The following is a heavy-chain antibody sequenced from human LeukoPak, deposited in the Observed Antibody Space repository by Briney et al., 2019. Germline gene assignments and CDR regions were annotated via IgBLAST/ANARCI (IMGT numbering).Heavy chain of an antibody. CDR1: EFIFTTSL. J-gene: IGHJ4*02. V-gene: IGHV3-30*04. Sequence: GRSLRLSCAGPEFIFTTSLIRWVRQAPGKGLEWVTLIANDGREIYYSDSVKGRFTISRDNSEKRVYLQMNNLRTEDTAVYFCVGEIGRSGGYDYWGQGTLVTVSS. CDR3: VGEIGRSGGYDY. CDR2: IANDGREI. D-gene: IGHD1-26*01.